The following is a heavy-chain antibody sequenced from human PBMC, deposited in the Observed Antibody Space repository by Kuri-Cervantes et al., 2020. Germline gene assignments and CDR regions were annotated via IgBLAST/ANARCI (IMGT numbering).Heavy chain of an antibody. D-gene: IGHD2-2*01. V-gene: IGHV3-48*01. CDR2: ISSSSSTI. CDR3: AKRGPYCSSTSCMGDAFDI. CDR1: GFTFSSYS. Sequence: GESLKISCAASGFTFSSYSMNWVRQAPGKGLEWVSYISSSSSTIYYADSVKGRFTISRDNAKNSLYLQMNSLRAEDTAVYYCAKRGPYCSSTSCMGDAFDIWGQGTMVTVSS. J-gene: IGHJ3*02.